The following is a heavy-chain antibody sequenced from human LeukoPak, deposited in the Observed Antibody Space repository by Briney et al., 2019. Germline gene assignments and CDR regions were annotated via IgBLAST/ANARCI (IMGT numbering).Heavy chain of an antibody. D-gene: IGHD5-12*01. CDR3: ARSKTIVAGEEYFQH. J-gene: IGHJ1*01. Sequence: SETLSLTCTVSGGSISSSSYYWGWIRQPPGKGLEWIGEINHSGSTNYNPSPKSRVTISVDTSKNQFSLKLSSVTAADTAVYYCARSKTIVAGEEYFQHWGQGTLVTVSS. CDR2: INHSGST. CDR1: GGSISSSSYY. V-gene: IGHV4-39*07.